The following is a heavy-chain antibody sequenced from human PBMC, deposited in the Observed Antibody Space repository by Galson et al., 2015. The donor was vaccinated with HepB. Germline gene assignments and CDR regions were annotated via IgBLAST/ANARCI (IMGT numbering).Heavy chain of an antibody. Sequence: SVKVSCKASGGTFSSYAISWVRQAPGQGLEWMGGIIPIFGTANYAQKFQGRVTITADKSTITAYMELSSLRSEDTAVYYCAREGAAAGRGGWFDPWGQGTLVTVSS. J-gene: IGHJ5*02. D-gene: IGHD6-13*01. CDR3: AREGAAAGRGGWFDP. CDR2: IIPIFGTA. CDR1: GGTFSSYA. V-gene: IGHV1-69*06.